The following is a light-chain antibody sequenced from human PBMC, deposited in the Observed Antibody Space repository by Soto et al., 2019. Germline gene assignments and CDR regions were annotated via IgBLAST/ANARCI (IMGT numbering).Light chain of an antibody. J-gene: IGLJ3*02. CDR1: SGHSNNA. CDR3: QTWGTGVRV. CDR2: VNSDGRH. V-gene: IGLV4-69*01. Sequence: QLVLTQSPSVSASLGASVKLTCTLSSGHSNNAIAWHQHQPEKGPRFLMKVNSDGRHTRGDGIPDRFSGSSPGAERYLTISSLQSEDEADYYCQTWGTGVRVFGGGTKLTVL.